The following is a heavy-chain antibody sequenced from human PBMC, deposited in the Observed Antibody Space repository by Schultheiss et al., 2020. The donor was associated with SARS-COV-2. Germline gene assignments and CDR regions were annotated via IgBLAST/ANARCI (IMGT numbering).Heavy chain of an antibody. Sequence: SETLSLTCTVSGGSVSTYYWSWVRQPPGKPLEWIGFIHDSGSTNYNPSLKSRLTISLDTSKNQFSLKLSSVTAADTAVYYCARDVRDSYGSGIDPWGQGTLVTVSS. D-gene: IGHD5-18*01. CDR3: ARDVRDSYGSGIDP. CDR1: GGSVSTYY. CDR2: IHDSGST. J-gene: IGHJ5*02. V-gene: IGHV4-59*02.